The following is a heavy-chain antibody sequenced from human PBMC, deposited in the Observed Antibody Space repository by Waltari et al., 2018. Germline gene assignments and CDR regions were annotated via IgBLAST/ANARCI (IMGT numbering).Heavy chain of an antibody. D-gene: IGHD1-1*01. CDR2: ISCNSKSI. V-gene: IGHV3-9*01. J-gene: IGHJ6*02. CDR3: TNLDDFLDV. CDR1: GFTFDNYD. Sequence: EAQLVESGGGLIQPGRSLRLSCAASGFTFDNYDMHWVREGPGKGLEWGASISCNSKSIGYADSVKGRFTISRDNAKKSLYLQMNSVRVEDTALYYCTNLDDFLDVWGQGTTVTVSS.